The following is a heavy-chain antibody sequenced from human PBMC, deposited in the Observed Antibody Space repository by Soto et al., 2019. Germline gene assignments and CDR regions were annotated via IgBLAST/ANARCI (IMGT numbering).Heavy chain of an antibody. V-gene: IGHV1-18*03. D-gene: IGHD2-2*01. CDR1: GYTGTSYG. CDR3: ASDRRCILVVPAANGWFVP. CDR2: VSAYNGNT. Sequence: QVQLVQSGADVKKRGAAVKVACNASGYTGTSYGLSWVRQAPGQGRAWMRWVSAYNGNTNYGQKLQGRVTMTTDASTRTAYMELRSLGYVDMGVHYCASDRRCILVVPAANGWFVPWGQGTLVTVSS. J-gene: IGHJ5*02.